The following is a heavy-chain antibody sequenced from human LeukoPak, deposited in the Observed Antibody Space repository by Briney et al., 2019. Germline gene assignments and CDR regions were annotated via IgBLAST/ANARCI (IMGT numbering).Heavy chain of an antibody. D-gene: IGHD6-19*01. CDR3: SRRGQWLGRWFDP. CDR1: GGSFTDYY. J-gene: IGHJ5*02. CDR2: TTHRGST. Sequence: PSETLSLTCAVFGGSFTDYYWSWIRQPPGKGLEWIGETTHRGSTNYKSSLKSRVTISVDTSKNQFSLKLTSVTAADTANYCSRRGQWLGRWFDPWGQGTLVTVSS. V-gene: IGHV4-34*01.